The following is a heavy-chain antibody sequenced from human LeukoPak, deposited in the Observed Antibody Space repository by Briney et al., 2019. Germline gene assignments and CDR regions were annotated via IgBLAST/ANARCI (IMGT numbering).Heavy chain of an antibody. CDR1: GGSLSGYF. CDR3: ARAGGVATNVAFDV. J-gene: IGHJ3*01. Sequence: PSETLSLTCSVSGGSLSGYFWSWIRQPAGKGLEWIGRIYSSGSTNYNPSLKSRVTISVDTSKNQFSLRLSSVTAADTAVYYCARAGGVATNVAFDVWGQGTMVTVSS. CDR2: IYSSGST. V-gene: IGHV4-4*07. D-gene: IGHD5-24*01.